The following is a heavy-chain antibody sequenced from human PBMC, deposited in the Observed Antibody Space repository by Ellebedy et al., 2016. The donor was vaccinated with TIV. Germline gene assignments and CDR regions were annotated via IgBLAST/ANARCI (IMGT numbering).Heavy chain of an antibody. CDR1: GFTFGNYW. CDR2: ISAGGGTT. J-gene: IGHJ4*02. Sequence: GGSLRLSCVASGFTFGNYWMDWVRQAPGKGLEWVSGISAGGGTTHYVDSVKGRFTISRDNSKKILHLQMNSLRAGDTAIYYCVKLDSSGFHYGRLDYWGQGTLVTVSS. CDR3: VKLDSSGFHYGRLDY. V-gene: IGHV3-23*01. D-gene: IGHD3-22*01.